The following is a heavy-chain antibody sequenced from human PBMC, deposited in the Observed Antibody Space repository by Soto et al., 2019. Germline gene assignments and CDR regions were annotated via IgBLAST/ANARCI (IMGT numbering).Heavy chain of an antibody. D-gene: IGHD2-15*01. V-gene: IGHV3-30*18. CDR1: GFTFSNYG. Sequence: QVQLVESGGGVVQPGRSLRLSCAGSGFTFSNYGLHWVRQAPGKGLEWVAVISYDGSHKYYADSVKGRFTISRDNSNNMLYLQMDGLGAEDTAVYYCAKDGAPRYCSRSSCHPAGAYWGQGTLVTVSS. CDR2: ISYDGSHK. CDR3: AKDGAPRYCSRSSCHPAGAY. J-gene: IGHJ4*02.